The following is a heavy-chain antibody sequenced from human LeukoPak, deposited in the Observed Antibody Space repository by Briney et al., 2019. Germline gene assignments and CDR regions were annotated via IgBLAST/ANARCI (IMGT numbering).Heavy chain of an antibody. J-gene: IGHJ4*02. Sequence: GRSLRLSCAASGFTFDDYAMHWVRQAPGKGLEWVSGISWNSGSIGYADSVKGRFTISRDNAKNSLYLQMNSLRAEDTALYHCAKGRFEVGPFDYWGQGTLVTVSS. D-gene: IGHD3-16*01. CDR1: GFTFDDYA. V-gene: IGHV3-9*01. CDR3: AKGRFEVGPFDY. CDR2: ISWNSGSI.